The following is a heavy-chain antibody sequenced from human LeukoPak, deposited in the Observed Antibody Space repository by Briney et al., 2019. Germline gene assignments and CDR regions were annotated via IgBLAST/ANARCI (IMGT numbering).Heavy chain of an antibody. CDR1: GFTFISYG. V-gene: IGHV3-74*01. J-gene: IGHJ4*01. Sequence: GGSLRLSCAASGFTFISYGMQWVRQAPGKGLVWVSRINTDGSSTSYADSVKGRFTVPRDNAKNTLYLQVNSLRAEDTAVYFCTRELPREVTLDYWGQGTLVTVSS. D-gene: IGHD2-21*02. CDR3: TRELPREVTLDY. CDR2: INTDGSST.